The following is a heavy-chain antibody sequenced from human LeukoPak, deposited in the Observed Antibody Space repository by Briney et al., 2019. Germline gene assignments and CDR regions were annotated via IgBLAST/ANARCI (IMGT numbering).Heavy chain of an antibody. V-gene: IGHV4-39*01. CDR1: GGSINSNTYY. Sequence: SETLSLTCTVSGGSINSNTYYWGWIRQPPGKGLECIGTIYYTGRTYYTPSLKSRVTISVDTSKNQFSLKLSSVTAADTAVYYCAKDTGSPAGWFDPWGQGTLVTVSS. D-gene: IGHD2-15*01. J-gene: IGHJ5*02. CDR2: IYYTGRT. CDR3: AKDTGSPAGWFDP.